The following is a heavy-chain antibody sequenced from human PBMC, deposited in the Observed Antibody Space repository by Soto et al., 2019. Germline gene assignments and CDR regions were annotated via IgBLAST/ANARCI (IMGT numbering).Heavy chain of an antibody. CDR3: ARDMGFGLSDY. V-gene: IGHV1-3*01. D-gene: IGHD3-10*01. CDR2: INAGNGNT. J-gene: IGHJ4*02. Sequence: ASVKVSCKASGGTFSSYAISWVRQAPGQGLEWMGWINAGNGNTKYSQKFQGRVTITRDTSASTAYMELSSLRSEDTAVYYCARDMGFGLSDYWGQGTLVTVSS. CDR1: GGTFSSYA.